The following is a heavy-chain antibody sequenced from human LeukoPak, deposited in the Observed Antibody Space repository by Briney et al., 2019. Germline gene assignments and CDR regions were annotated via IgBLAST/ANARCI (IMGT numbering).Heavy chain of an antibody. V-gene: IGHV4-59*01. J-gene: IGHJ4*02. D-gene: IGHD5-24*01. CDR1: GGSISSYY. Sequence: PSENLSLTCTVSGGSISSYYWSWIRQPPGKGLEWIGYIYYSGSTNYNPSLKSRVTISVDTSKNQFSLKLSSVTAADTAVYYCARRDGYISAIDYWGQGTLVTVSS. CDR3: ARRDGYISAIDY. CDR2: IYYSGST.